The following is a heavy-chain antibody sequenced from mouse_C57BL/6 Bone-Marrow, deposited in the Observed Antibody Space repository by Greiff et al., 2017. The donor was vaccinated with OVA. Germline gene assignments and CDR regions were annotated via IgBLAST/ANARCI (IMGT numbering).Heavy chain of an antibody. J-gene: IGHJ3*01. CDR2: IDPSDSYT. D-gene: IGHD2-2*01. CDR1: GYTFTSYW. Sequence: QVQLQQPGAELVRPGTSVKLSCKASGYTFTSYWMHWVKQRPGQGLEWIGVIDPSDSYTNYNQKFKGKATLTVDTSSSTAYMQLSSLTSEDSAVYYGAREGMVTTTGFAYWGKGTLVTVSA. V-gene: IGHV1-59*01. CDR3: AREGMVTTTGFAY.